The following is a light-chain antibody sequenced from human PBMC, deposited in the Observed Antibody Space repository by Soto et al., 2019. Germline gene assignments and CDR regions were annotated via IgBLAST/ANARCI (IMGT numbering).Light chain of an antibody. Sequence: QSVRTQPASVSGSPGQSIAIACTGTSSDVGNYKYVSWYQQQPGKAPKLMIYEVSNRPSGVSNRFSGSKSGNTASLTISGLQAEDETDYYCFSYTSSGTYVFGTGTKVTVL. J-gene: IGLJ1*01. CDR3: FSYTSSGTYV. V-gene: IGLV2-14*01. CDR1: SSDVGNYKY. CDR2: EVS.